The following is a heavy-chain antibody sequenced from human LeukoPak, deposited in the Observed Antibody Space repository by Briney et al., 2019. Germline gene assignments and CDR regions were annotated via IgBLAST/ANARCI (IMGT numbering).Heavy chain of an antibody. V-gene: IGHV3-7*01. J-gene: IGHJ6*03. D-gene: IGHD2-2*01. Sequence: PGGSLRLSCAASGFIFSDYWMTWVHQAPGKGLEWVANIRQDGSEGYYVDSVRGRFAVTRDNAKSSLYLQLNSLRAEDTAVYYCATRRCSIAACRASSHHCMDFWGKGTTVTVSS. CDR1: GFIFSDYW. CDR2: IRQDGSEG. CDR3: ATRRCSIAACRASSHHCMDF.